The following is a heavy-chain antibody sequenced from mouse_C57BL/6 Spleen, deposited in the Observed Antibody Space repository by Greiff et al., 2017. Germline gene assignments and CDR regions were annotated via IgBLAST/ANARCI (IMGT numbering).Heavy chain of an antibody. J-gene: IGHJ4*01. CDR1: GFTFTDYY. D-gene: IGHD3-3*01. V-gene: IGHV7-3*01. CDR3: ARYRDLYAMDY. Sequence: EVKLMESGGGLVQPGGSLSLSCAASGFTFTDYYMSWVRQPPGKALEWLGFIRNKANGYTTEYSASVKGQFTISRDNSQSILYLQMNALRAEDSATYYCARYRDLYAMDYWGQGTSVTVSS. CDR2: IRNKANGYTT.